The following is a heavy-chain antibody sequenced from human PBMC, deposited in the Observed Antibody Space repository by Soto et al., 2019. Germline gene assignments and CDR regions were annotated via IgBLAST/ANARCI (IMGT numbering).Heavy chain of an antibody. CDR1: GFTFSSYA. J-gene: IGHJ6*02. CDR3: ARVWRALGRGYYGMAV. CDR2: ISYDGSNK. Sequence: GGSLRLSCAASGFTFSSYAMHWVRQAPGKGLEWVAVISYDGSNKYYADSVKGRFTISRDNSKNTLYLQMNSLRAEDTAVYYCARVWRALGRGYYGMAVWGQGTTVTVSS. V-gene: IGHV3-30-3*01. D-gene: IGHD1-1*01.